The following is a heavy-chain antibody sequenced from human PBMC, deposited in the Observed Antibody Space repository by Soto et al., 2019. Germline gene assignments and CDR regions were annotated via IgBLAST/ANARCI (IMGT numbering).Heavy chain of an antibody. CDR3: ARDGYCSSTSCYNYYGMDV. V-gene: IGHV3-48*02. Sequence: VQLVESGGGVVQPGRSLRLSCAASGFTFSSYSMNWVRQAPGKGLEWVSYISSSSSTIYYADSVKGRFTISRDNAKNSLYLQMNSLRDEDTAVYYCARDGYCSSTSCYNYYGMDVWGQGTTVTVSS. CDR1: GFTFSSYS. D-gene: IGHD2-2*03. J-gene: IGHJ6*02. CDR2: ISSSSSTI.